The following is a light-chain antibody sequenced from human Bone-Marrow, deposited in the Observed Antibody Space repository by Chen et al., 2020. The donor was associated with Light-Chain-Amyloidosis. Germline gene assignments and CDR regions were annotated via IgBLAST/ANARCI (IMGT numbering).Light chain of an antibody. CDR3: SSFTSSSSYV. J-gene: IGLJ1*01. V-gene: IGLV2-14*01. Sequence: QSALTQPASVSGAPGQSITISCTGTRGDVGTYNYVSWYQQHPGKAPKVMIYAVSNRPSGVSNRFSGSKSGNTASLTISGLQAEDEADYYGSSFTSSSSYVFGPGTKVTVL. CDR2: AVS. CDR1: RGDVGTYNY.